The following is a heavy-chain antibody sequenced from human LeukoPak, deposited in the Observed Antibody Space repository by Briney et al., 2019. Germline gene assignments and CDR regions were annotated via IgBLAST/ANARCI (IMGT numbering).Heavy chain of an antibody. CDR1: GFTFSSYS. J-gene: IGHJ3*02. CDR2: ISSSSSYI. D-gene: IGHD1-26*01. CDR3: ARYQGATDGALDI. Sequence: GGSLRLSCAASGFTFSSYSMNWVRQAPGKGLEWVSSISSSSSYIYYADSVKDRLTISRDNAKNSLYLQMNSLRAEDTAVYYCARYQGATDGALDIWGRGTMVTVSS. V-gene: IGHV3-21*01.